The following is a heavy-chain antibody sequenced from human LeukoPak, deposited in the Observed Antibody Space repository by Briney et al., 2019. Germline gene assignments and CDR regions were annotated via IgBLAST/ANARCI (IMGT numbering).Heavy chain of an antibody. J-gene: IGHJ5*02. D-gene: IGHD6-19*01. CDR1: GFTFSSYW. Sequence: GGSLRLSCAASGFTFSSYWMSWVRQAPGKGLEWVANIKQDGSEKYYVDSVKGRFTISRDNAKNSLYLQMNSLRAEDTAVYYCAREGRSSAWYVWFDPWGQGTLVTVSS. V-gene: IGHV3-7*01. CDR2: IKQDGSEK. CDR3: AREGRSSAWYVWFDP.